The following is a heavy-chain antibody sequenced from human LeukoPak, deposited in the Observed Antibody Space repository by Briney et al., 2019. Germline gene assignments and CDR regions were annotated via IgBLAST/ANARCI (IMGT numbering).Heavy chain of an antibody. CDR3: AREGNGAARFDY. J-gene: IGHJ4*02. V-gene: IGHV3-48*03. D-gene: IGHD6-6*01. CDR1: GFTFSNHD. CDR2: TSSSGSTI. Sequence: GGSLRLSCAASGFTFSNHDINWVRQAPGKGLECVSYTSSSGSTIYYADSVKGRFNISRDNAKNSLYLQMNSLRAEDTAVYYCAREGNGAARFDYWGQGTLVTVSS.